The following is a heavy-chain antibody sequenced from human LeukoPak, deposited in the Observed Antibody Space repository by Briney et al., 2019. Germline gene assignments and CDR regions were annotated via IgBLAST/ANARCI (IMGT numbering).Heavy chain of an antibody. Sequence: SETLSLTCTVSGGSISSYYWSWIRQPPGKGLEWLGYIYYSGYTNYNPSLKSRVTISVDTSKNQFSLKLTSVTAADTAVYYCTKGRGIWGQGTLVTVSS. J-gene: IGHJ4*02. CDR2: IYYSGYT. V-gene: IGHV4-59*08. D-gene: IGHD3-10*01. CDR3: TKGRGI. CDR1: GGSISSYY.